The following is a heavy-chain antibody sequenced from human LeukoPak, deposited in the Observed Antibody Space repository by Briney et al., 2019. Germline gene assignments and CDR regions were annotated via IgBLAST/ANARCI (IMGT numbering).Heavy chain of an antibody. CDR2: ISGYNGNT. V-gene: IGHV1-18*01. J-gene: IGHJ5*02. CDR3: ARDGRHRYYYDSSGFYGSWFDP. CDR1: GYTFTSYG. D-gene: IGHD3-22*01. Sequence: ASVKVSCKASGYTFTSYGISWVRQAPGQGLEWMGWISGYNGNTKNAQKLQGRVTMTTDTSTSTAYMELRSLRSVDTAVYYCARDGRHRYYYDSSGFYGSWFDPWGQGTLVTVSS.